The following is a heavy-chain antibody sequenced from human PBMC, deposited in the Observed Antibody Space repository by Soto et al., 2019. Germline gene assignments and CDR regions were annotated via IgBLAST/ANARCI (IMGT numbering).Heavy chain of an antibody. J-gene: IGHJ4*02. V-gene: IGHV4-34*01. Sequence: QVQLQQWGAGLLKPSETLSLTCAVYGGSFSGYYWSWIRQPPGKGLEWIGEINHSGSTNYNPSIKSRVIISVDTSKNQFSLKLSSVTAADTTVYYCARPKFYYYSRGRYFDYWGQGTLVTVSS. CDR1: GGSFSGYY. D-gene: IGHD3-22*01. CDR3: ARPKFYYYSRGRYFDY. CDR2: INHSGST.